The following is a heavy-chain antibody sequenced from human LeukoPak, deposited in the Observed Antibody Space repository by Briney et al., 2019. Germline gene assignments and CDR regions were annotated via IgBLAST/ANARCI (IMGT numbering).Heavy chain of an antibody. CDR1: GFTFSSYG. CDR2: ISYVGSNK. D-gene: IGHD6-19*01. V-gene: IGHV3-30*18. Sequence: PGRSLRLSCAASGFTFSSYGMHWVRQAPGKGLEWVAVISYVGSNKYYADSVKDRFTISRDNSKNTLYLQMNSLRAEDTAVYYCAKDRYIAVAGPLDYWGQGSLVTVSS. CDR3: AKDRYIAVAGPLDY. J-gene: IGHJ4*02.